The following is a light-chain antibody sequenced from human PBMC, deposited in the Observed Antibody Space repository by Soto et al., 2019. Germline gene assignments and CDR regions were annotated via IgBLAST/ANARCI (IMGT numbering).Light chain of an antibody. V-gene: IGLV2-23*02. CDR1: SSDVGTYTL. Sequence: QSALTQPASVSGSPGQSITISCTGTSSDVGTYTLVSWYQQHPGKAPKLMISEVSKRPAGVSNRFSGSKSGNTASLTLSGLQAEEEADYYCCSYATSNTYVFGTGTKVTVL. J-gene: IGLJ1*01. CDR2: EVS. CDR3: CSYATSNTYV.